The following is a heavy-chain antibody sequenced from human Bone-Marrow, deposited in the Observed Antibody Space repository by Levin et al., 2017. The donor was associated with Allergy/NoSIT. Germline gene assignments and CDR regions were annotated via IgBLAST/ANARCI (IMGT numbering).Heavy chain of an antibody. CDR2: ISRSSSTI. D-gene: IGHD5-12*01. CDR1: GFTFSSYS. CDR3: AGVYDSGYDLDY. Sequence: GGSLRLSCEASGFTFSSYSMDWVRQAPGKGLEWISYISRSSSTIYYADSVKGRFTVSRDNAKNSLYLQLNSLRADDTAVYYCAGVYDSGYDLDYWGQGTLVTVSS. V-gene: IGHV3-48*04. J-gene: IGHJ4*02.